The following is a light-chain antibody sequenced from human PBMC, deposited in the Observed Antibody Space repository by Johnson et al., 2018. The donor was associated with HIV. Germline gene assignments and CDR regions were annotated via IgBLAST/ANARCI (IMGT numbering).Light chain of an antibody. CDR1: SSNIGNNY. CDR2: ENN. V-gene: IGLV1-51*02. Sequence: SVLTQPPSVSAAPGQKVTISCSGSSSNIGNNYVSWYQQLPGTAPKVLIYENNKRPSGIPDRFSGSKSGTSATLGITGLQTGDEADYYCGTWDSGLNTYVFGTGTKVTAL. J-gene: IGLJ1*01. CDR3: GTWDSGLNTYV.